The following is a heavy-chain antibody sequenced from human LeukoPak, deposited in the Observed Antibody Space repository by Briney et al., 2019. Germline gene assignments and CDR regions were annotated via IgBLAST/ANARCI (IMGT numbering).Heavy chain of an antibody. D-gene: IGHD6-19*01. Sequence: SVKVSCKASGGTFSSYAISWVRQAPGQGLEWMGRIIPILGIANYAQKFQGRVTITTDTSTSTAYMELRSLRSDDTAVYYCARTSSGWYHWGSFDYWGQGTLVTVSS. J-gene: IGHJ4*02. CDR2: IIPILGIA. CDR3: ARTSSGWYHWGSFDY. V-gene: IGHV1-69*04. CDR1: GGTFSSYA.